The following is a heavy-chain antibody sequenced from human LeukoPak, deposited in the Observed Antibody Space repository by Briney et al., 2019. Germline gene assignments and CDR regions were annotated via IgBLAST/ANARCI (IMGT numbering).Heavy chain of an antibody. D-gene: IGHD3-10*01. J-gene: IGHJ6*03. CDR1: GYTFTGYY. Sequence: ASVKVSCKASGYTFTGYYMHWVRQAPGQGLEWMGWMNPNSGNTGYAQKFQGRVTMTRNTSISTAYMELSSLRSEDTAVYYCARVFFSGSNGYSSYYYYMDVWGKGTTVTISS. CDR3: ARVFFSGSNGYSSYYYYMDV. CDR2: MNPNSGNT. V-gene: IGHV1-8*02.